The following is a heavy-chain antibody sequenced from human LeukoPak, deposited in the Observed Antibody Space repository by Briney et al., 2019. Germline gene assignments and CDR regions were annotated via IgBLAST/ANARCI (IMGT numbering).Heavy chain of an antibody. CDR2: INPSGGST. Sequence: ASVKVSCKASGYTFTSYYMHWVRQAPGQGLEWMGIINPSGGSTSYAQKFQGRVTMTRDMSTSTVYMELSSLRSEDTAVYYCARAGRGSSSWYVSDYYYYYMDVWGKGTTVTVSS. V-gene: IGHV1-46*01. CDR1: GYTFTSYY. CDR3: ARAGRGSSSWYVSDYYYYYMDV. J-gene: IGHJ6*03. D-gene: IGHD6-13*01.